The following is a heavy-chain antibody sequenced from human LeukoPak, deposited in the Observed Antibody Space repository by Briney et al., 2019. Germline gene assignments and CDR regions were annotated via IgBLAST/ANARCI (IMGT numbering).Heavy chain of an antibody. CDR3: ARDGRVYYDTLDMYYFDY. V-gene: IGHV1-69*04. CDR2: IIPVLNIT. CDR1: GGTFSSSA. Sequence: GASVKVSCKTSGGTFSSSAITWVRQAPGQGLEWMGRIIPVLNITTYAQKFQGRVTITADTSTSTVYMELSSLRSEETAVYYCARDGRVYYDTLDMYYFDYWGRGTLVTVSS. J-gene: IGHJ4*02. D-gene: IGHD3-22*01.